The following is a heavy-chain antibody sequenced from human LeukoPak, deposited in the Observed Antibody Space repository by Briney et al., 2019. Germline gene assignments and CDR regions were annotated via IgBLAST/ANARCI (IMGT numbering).Heavy chain of an antibody. CDR1: GYSISSGYY. V-gene: IGHV4-38-2*02. D-gene: IGHD3-10*01. J-gene: IGHJ5*02. Sequence: PSETLSLTCTVSGYSISSGYYWGWIRQPPGKGLEWIGSIYHSGSTYYNPSLKSRVTISVDTSKNQFSLKLSSVTAADTAVYYCARGPMVRGVDWFDPWGQGTLVTVSS. CDR2: IYHSGST. CDR3: ARGPMVRGVDWFDP.